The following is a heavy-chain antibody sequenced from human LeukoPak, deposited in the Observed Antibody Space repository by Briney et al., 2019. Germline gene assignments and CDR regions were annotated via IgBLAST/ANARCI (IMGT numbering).Heavy chain of an antibody. CDR2: ISAYNGNT. CDR1: GYTFTSYG. CDR3: AMEVYDTFTGYMDFWRAGNGVDV. V-gene: IGHV1-18*01. D-gene: IGHD3-3*01. Sequence: ASVKVSCKASGYTFTSYGISWVRQAPGQGLEWMGWISAYNGNTNYAQKLQGRVTMTTDTSTSTAYMELRSLRSDDTAVYYCAMEVYDTFTGYMDFWRAGNGVDVWGQGTTVTVSS. J-gene: IGHJ6*02.